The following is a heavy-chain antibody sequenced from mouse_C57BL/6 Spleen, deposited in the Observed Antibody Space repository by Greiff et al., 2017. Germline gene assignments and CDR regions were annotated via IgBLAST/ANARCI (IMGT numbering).Heavy chain of an antibody. Sequence: EVQLVESGGGLVKPGGSLKLSCAASGFTFSDYGMHWVRQAPEKGLEWVAYISSGSSTIYYADTVKGRFTISRDNAKNTLFLQMTSLRSEDTAMYYCARMDSNYSSWFAYWGQGTLVTVSA. D-gene: IGHD2-5*01. CDR1: GFTFSDYG. CDR3: ARMDSNYSSWFAY. CDR2: ISSGSSTI. V-gene: IGHV5-17*01. J-gene: IGHJ3*01.